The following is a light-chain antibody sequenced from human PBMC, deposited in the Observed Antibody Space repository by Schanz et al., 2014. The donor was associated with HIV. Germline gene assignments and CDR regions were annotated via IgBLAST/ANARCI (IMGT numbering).Light chain of an antibody. CDR2: GAS. CDR3: QQYNNWPLT. J-gene: IGKJ1*01. CDR1: QSVSSSY. V-gene: IGKV3D-15*01. Sequence: DIVMTQSPGTLSLSPGERATLSCRASQSVSSSYLAWYQQKPGQAPRLLIYGASSRATGIPDRFSGSGSGTEFTLTISSLQSEDFAVYSCQQYNNWPLTFGQGTKVEIK.